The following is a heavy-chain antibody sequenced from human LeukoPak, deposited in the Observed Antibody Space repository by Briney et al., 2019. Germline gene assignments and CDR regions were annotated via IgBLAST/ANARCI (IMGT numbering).Heavy chain of an antibody. CDR2: IISDGSNT. D-gene: IGHD3-22*01. J-gene: IGHJ4*02. V-gene: IGHV3-74*01. Sequence: GGSLRLSCAASGFTSSSYWMHWVRQAPGKGLVWVSRIISDGSNTTYADSVKGRFTISRDNAKNTLYLQMSSLRAEDTAVYYCVRNSYDSSGYYDYWGQGTLVTVSS. CDR1: GFTSSSYW. CDR3: VRNSYDSSGYYDY.